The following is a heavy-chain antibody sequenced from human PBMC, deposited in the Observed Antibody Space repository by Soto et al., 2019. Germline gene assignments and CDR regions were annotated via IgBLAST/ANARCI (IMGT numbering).Heavy chain of an antibody. Sequence: QAQVVQSGAEVRKPGSSVKLACKASEGTFNSYAIAWVRQAPGQGLEWMGGIIPYYNTLNYAQKFQDRVTITEDDSTNTVYMELSSLRSDDTAVYFCASGASRWYPYCVDSWAQGTLVTVSS. CDR3: ASGASRWYPYCVDS. D-gene: IGHD6-13*01. J-gene: IGHJ4*02. CDR1: EGTFNSYA. V-gene: IGHV1-69*01. CDR2: IIPYYNTL.